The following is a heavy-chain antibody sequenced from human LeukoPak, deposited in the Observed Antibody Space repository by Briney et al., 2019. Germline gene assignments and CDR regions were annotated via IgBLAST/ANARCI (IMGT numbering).Heavy chain of an antibody. V-gene: IGHV4-59*01. Sequence: SETLSLTCTVSGGSISSYYWSWIRQPPGKGLEWIGYIYYSGSTTYNPSLKSRVTISVDTSKNQFSLKLSSVTAADTAVYYCARVFLGGHYVSSGTFDYWGQGALVTVSS. J-gene: IGHJ4*02. CDR1: GGSISSYY. CDR3: ARVFLGGHYVSSGTFDY. CDR2: IYYSGST. D-gene: IGHD3-22*01.